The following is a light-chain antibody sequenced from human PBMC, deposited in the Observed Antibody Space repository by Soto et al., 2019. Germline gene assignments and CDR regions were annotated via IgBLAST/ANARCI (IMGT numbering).Light chain of an antibody. V-gene: IGLV2-14*01. J-gene: IGLJ2*01. Sequence: QSALTQPASVSGSPGQSITISCTGTSSDVGGYNYVSWYQQHPGKAPKLIIYEVSNRPSGVSNRFSGSKSGNTASLIISGLQAEDEADYYCATWDGSLPAEVFGGGTKLTVL. CDR3: ATWDGSLPAEV. CDR1: SSDVGGYNY. CDR2: EVS.